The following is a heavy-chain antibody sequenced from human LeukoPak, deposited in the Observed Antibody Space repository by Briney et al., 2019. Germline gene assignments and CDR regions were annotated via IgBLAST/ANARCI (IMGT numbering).Heavy chain of an antibody. CDR2: MKQDGSEK. V-gene: IGHV3-7*03. J-gene: IGHJ4*02. CDR3: ARGEGGFDY. D-gene: IGHD1-26*01. Sequence: ASVKVSCKASGYTFTSYAIHWVRQAPGKGLEWVANMKQDGSEKYYVDSVKGRFTISRDNAKNSLYLQMNSLRAEDTAVYYCARGEGGFDYWGQGTLVTVSS. CDR1: GYTFTSYA.